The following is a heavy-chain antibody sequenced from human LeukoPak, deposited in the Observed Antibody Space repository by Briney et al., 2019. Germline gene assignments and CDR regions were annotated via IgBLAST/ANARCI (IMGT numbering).Heavy chain of an antibody. CDR3: ARDRARYVDWFPGLDAFDI. D-gene: IGHD3-9*01. Sequence: GGSLRLSCAASGFTLSSYWMSWVRQAPGKGLEWVTNIKQDGSEKYYVDSVKGRFSISRDNAKNSLYLQMNSLRAEDTAVYYCARDRARYVDWFPGLDAFDIWGQGTMVTVSS. CDR2: IKQDGSEK. V-gene: IGHV3-7*01. J-gene: IGHJ3*02. CDR1: GFTLSSYW.